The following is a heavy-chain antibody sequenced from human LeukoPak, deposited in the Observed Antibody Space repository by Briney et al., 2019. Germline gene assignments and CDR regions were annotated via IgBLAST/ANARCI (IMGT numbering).Heavy chain of an antibody. CDR2: ISYDGSRK. V-gene: IGHV3-30*18. D-gene: IGHD1-14*01. CDR3: TKDSAGLDYYFDF. J-gene: IGHJ4*02. CDR1: GFTFSRYW. Sequence: GGSLRLSCAASGFTFSRYWMSWVRQTPGKGLEWVAVISYDGSRKFYADSVKGRFTISRDNSKNTLNLQMNSLRAEDTAVYYCTKDSAGLDYYFDFWSQGTLVTVSS.